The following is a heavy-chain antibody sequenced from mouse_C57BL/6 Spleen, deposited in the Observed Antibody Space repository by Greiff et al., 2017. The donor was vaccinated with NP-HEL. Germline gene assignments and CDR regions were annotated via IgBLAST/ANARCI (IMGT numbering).Heavy chain of an antibody. D-gene: IGHD2-4*01. CDR3: ARHYDYPYYFDY. CDR2: IDPSDSYT. Sequence: QVQLKQPGAELVMPGASVKLSCKASGYTFTSYWMHWVKQRPGQGLEWIGEIDPSDSYTNYNQKFKGKSTLTVDKSSSTAYMQLSSLTSEDSAVYYCARHYDYPYYFDYWGQGTTLTVSS. J-gene: IGHJ2*01. CDR1: GYTFTSYW. V-gene: IGHV1-69*01.